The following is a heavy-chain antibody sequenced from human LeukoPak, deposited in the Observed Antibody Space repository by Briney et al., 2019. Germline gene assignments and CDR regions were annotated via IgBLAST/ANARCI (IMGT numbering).Heavy chain of an antibody. J-gene: IGHJ6*04. Sequence: PGGSLRLSCAASGFTFSSYGMHWVRQAPGKGLEWVSYISSSGSTIYYADSVKGRFTISRDNAKNSLYLQMNSLRAEDTAVYYCARTGFLRYYYYGMDVWGKGTTVTVSS. CDR2: ISSSGSTI. D-gene: IGHD2/OR15-2a*01. CDR3: ARTGFLRYYYYGMDV. CDR1: GFTFSSYG. V-gene: IGHV3-48*04.